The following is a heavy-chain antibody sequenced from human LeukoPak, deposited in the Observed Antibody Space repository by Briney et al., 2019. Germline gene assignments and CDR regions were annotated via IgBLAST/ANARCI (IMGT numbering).Heavy chain of an antibody. CDR3: GNFGSGNTEYYFDY. D-gene: IGHD3-10*01. V-gene: IGHV3-30*02. J-gene: IGHJ4*02. Sequence: PAGSLRLSCAASGLTFSSYCMHWVRQAPGKGLEWVAFIRYDGSNKYYADSVNGRFTISRDNSKTTLYLQMNSLRAEDKAVYYCGNFGSGNTEYYFDYWGQGTLVTVSS. CDR2: IRYDGSNK. CDR1: GLTFSSYC.